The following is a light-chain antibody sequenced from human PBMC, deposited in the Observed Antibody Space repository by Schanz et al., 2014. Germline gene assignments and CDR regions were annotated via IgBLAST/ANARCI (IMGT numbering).Light chain of an antibody. CDR2: LEHTGNC. Sequence: QSVLTQSSSASASLGSSVKLTCTLSSWHSGYIIAWHQQHPGKAPRFLMRLEHTGNCNKGSGVPDRFSGSSSGADRYLTISNVQFEDEADYYCETWDTNTQVFGGGTKLTVL. CDR1: SWHSGYI. J-gene: IGLJ3*02. CDR3: ETWDTNTQV. V-gene: IGLV4-60*02.